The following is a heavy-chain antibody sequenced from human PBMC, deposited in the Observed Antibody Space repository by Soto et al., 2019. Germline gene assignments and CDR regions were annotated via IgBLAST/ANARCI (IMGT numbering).Heavy chain of an antibody. CDR2: INPNSGGT. Sequence: SVKVSCKASGSTSTYYYMHWVRQAPGQGLEWMGWINPNSGGTNYAQKFQGRVTMTRDTSKNQFSLKLSSVTAADTAVYYCARVGGYGMDVWGQGTTVTVSS. CDR3: ARVGGYGMDV. J-gene: IGHJ6*02. V-gene: IGHV1-2*02. CDR1: GSTSTYYY. D-gene: IGHD3-10*01.